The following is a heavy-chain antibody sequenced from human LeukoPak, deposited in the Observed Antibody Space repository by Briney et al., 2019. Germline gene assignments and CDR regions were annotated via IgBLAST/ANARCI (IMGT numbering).Heavy chain of an antibody. J-gene: IGHJ4*02. D-gene: IGHD4-23*01. CDR1: GFTFSSYA. CDR2: ISGSGGST. V-gene: IGHV3-23*01. CDR3: AKGKSIKVVTGDFDY. Sequence: PGGSLRLSCAASGFTFSSYAMSWVRQAPGKGLEWVSAISGSGGSTYYADSVKSRFTISRDNSKNTMYLQMNSLRAEDTAVYYCAKGKSIKVVTGDFDYWGQGTLVTVSS.